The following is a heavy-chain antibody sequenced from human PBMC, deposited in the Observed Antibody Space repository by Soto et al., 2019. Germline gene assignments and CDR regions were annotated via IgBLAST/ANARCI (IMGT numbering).Heavy chain of an antibody. V-gene: IGHV4-61*01. CDR3: ARDSDSSGYVG. J-gene: IGHJ4*02. D-gene: IGHD3-22*01. Sequence: SETLSLTCTVSGGSVSSGSYYWSWIRQPPGKGLEWIGYIYYSGSTNYNPSLKSRVTISVDTSKNQFSLKLSSVTAADTAVYYCARDSDSSGYVGWGQGTLVTVSS. CDR1: GGSVSSGSYY. CDR2: IYYSGST.